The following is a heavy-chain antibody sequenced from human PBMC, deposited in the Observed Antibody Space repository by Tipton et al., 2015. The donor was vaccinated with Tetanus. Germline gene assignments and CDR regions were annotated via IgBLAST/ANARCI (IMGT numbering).Heavy chain of an antibody. J-gene: IGHJ4*02. V-gene: IGHV3-33*01. CDR2: SWYDGTDK. CDR3: AREADCSGGSFFSGDFDN. Sequence: SLRLSCAAPGFIFSSYGIHWVRQAPGKGLEWVAVSWYDGTDKYYADSVKGRFTISRDNSKNTLYLQMNSLRAEDTAVYYCAREADCSGGSFFSGDFDNWGQGTQVTVSS. CDR1: GFIFSSYG. D-gene: IGHD2-15*01.